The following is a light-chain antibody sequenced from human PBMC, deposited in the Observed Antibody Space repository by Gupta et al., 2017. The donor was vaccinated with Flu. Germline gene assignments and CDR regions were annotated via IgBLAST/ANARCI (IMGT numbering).Light chain of an antibody. CDR3: QQYCSSPWT. J-gene: IGKJ3*01. CDR2: GAS. CDR1: QSVSSSY. Sequence: GTLSLSPGERVTLSCRASQSVSSSYLAWYQQKPGQAPRLLIYGASSRATGIPDRFSGSGSGTDFTLTISRLEPEDFAVYYCQQYCSSPWTFGPGTKVDIK. V-gene: IGKV3-20*01.